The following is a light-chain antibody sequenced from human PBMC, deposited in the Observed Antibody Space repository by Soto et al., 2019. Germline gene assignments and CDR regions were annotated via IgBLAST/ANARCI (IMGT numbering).Light chain of an antibody. Sequence: EKVMTQSPATLSVSPGERATLSCRASQSVRSNLAWYQQKPGQAPRLLIYGASTRATGIPARFSGSGSGTDFTLTINSLAPEDFAIYYCHQRQSWPRTFGQGTKVDIK. CDR3: HQRQSWPRT. CDR2: GAS. CDR1: QSVRSN. J-gene: IGKJ1*01. V-gene: IGKV3-15*01.